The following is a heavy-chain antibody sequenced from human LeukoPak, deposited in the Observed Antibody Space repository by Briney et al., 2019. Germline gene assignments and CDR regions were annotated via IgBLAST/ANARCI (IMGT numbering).Heavy chain of an antibody. CDR3: ARIYYYDSSGYYRKAFDI. V-gene: IGHV4-39*01. Sequence: SETLSLTCTVSGGSISISSYYWGWIRQPPGKGLEWIGSIYYSGSTYYNPSLKSRVTISVDTSKNQFSLKLSSVTAADTAVYYCARIYYYDSSGYYRKAFDIWGQGTMVTVSS. D-gene: IGHD3-22*01. CDR1: GGSISISSYY. CDR2: IYYSGST. J-gene: IGHJ3*02.